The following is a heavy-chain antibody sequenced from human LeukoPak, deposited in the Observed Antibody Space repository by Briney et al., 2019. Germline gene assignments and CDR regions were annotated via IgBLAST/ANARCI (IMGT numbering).Heavy chain of an antibody. CDR1: GFTFSSYS. J-gene: IGHJ5*02. Sequence: GGSLRLPCAASGFTFSSYSMNWVRQAPGKGLEWVSSIRSSSSYIYYADSVKGRFTISRDNAKNSLYLQMNSLRAEDTAVYYCARDAQRLVVPATNWFDPWGQGTLVIVSS. V-gene: IGHV3-21*01. CDR3: ARDAQRLVVPATNWFDP. D-gene: IGHD2-2*01. CDR2: IRSSSSYI.